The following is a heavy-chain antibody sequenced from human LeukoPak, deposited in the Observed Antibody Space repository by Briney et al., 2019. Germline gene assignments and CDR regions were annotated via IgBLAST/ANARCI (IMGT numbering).Heavy chain of an antibody. CDR2: ISGSGGST. V-gene: IGHV3-23*01. CDR3: ARDAFIVVVPAALLYY. Sequence: PGGSLRLSCAASGFTFSSYAMSWVRQAPGKGLEWVSAISGSGGSTYYADSVKGRFTISRDNSKNTLYLQMNSLRAEDTAVYYCARDAFIVVVPAALLYYWGQGTLVAVSS. J-gene: IGHJ4*02. D-gene: IGHD2-2*01. CDR1: GFTFSSYA.